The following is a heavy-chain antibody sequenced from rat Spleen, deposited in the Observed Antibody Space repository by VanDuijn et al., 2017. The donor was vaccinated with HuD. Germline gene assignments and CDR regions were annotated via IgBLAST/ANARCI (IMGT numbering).Heavy chain of an antibody. J-gene: IGHJ2*01. CDR3: ARDWSYNSGFDY. CDR2: IWNTGGK. Sequence: QVQLKESGPGLVQPSQTLSLTCTVAGFSPTSYNVHRVRQPPGKGLEWRGVIWNTGGKRYNSALKSRLSISRDTSKSQVFLKMNSLQTEDTATYYCARDWSYNSGFDYWGQGVMVTVSS. CDR1: GFSPTSYN. V-gene: IGHV2-41*01. D-gene: IGHD4-3*01.